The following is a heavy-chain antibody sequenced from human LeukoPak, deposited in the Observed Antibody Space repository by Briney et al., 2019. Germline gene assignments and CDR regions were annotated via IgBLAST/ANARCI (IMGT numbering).Heavy chain of an antibody. CDR3: TPMTTVVTDY. V-gene: IGHV3-73*01. Sequence: PGGSLRLSCAVSGFTFSGSAMHWVRQASGKGLEWVGRIRGKAHSYATAYAASVTGRFTISRDDSKNTAYLQMNSLKTEDTAVYYCTPMTTVVTDYWGQGTLVTVSS. CDR1: GFTFSGSA. CDR2: IRGKAHSYAT. J-gene: IGHJ4*02. D-gene: IGHD4-23*01.